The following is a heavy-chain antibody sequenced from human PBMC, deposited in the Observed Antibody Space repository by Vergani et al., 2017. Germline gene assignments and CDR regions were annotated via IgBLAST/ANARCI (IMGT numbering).Heavy chain of an antibody. CDR3: AQAWGINYYGSGSYSAYFDY. V-gene: IGHV2-5*02. CDR1: GFSLSTSGVG. J-gene: IGHJ4*02. Sequence: QITLKESGPTLVKPTQTLTLTCTFSGFSLSTSGVGVGWIRQPPGKALEWLALIYWDDDKRYSPSLKSRLTITMDTSKNQVVLTMTNMDPVDTATYYCAQAWGINYYGSGSYSAYFDYWGQGTLVTVSS. CDR2: IYWDDDK. D-gene: IGHD3-10*01.